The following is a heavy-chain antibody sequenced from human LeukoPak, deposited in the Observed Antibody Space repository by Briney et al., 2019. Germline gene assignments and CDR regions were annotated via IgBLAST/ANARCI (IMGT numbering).Heavy chain of an antibody. V-gene: IGHV4-59*08. CDR2: IYYSGST. J-gene: IGHJ6*02. D-gene: IGHD2-8*01. CDR1: GGSISSYY. Sequence: PSETLSLTCTVSGGSISSYYWSWIRQPPGKGLEWIGYIYYSGSTNYNPSLKSRVTISVDTSKNQFSLKLSSVTAADTAVYYCASHPPHCTNGVCYRWGYYYYGMDVWGQGTTVTVSS. CDR3: ASHPPHCTNGVCYRWGYYYYGMDV.